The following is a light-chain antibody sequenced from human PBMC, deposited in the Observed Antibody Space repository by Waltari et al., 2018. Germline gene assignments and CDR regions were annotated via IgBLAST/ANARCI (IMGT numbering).Light chain of an antibody. J-gene: IGLJ2*01. CDR2: DVN. Sequence: QSALTQPGSVSGSPGQSITISCTATSSDVGAYGYVSWYQQKPDKAPKLLIFDVNNRALGVSNRFSGSKSGNTASLTISGLQAEDESDYYCCSFTARGTWIFGGGTRLTVV. CDR3: CSFTARGTWI. CDR1: SSDVGAYGY. V-gene: IGLV2-14*03.